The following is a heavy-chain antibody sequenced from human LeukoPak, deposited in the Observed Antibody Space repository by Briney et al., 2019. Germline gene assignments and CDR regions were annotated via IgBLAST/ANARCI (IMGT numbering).Heavy chain of an antibody. V-gene: IGHV3-48*01. CDR3: ARDGARGIAASTADY. CDR1: GFTFSSYS. D-gene: IGHD6-13*01. CDR2: ISSSSSTI. Sequence: GGSLRLSCAASGFTFSSYSMNWVRQAPGKGLEWVSYISSSSSTIYYADSVKGRFTISRDNAKNSLYLQMNSLRAEDTAVYYCARDGARGIAASTADYWGQGTLVTVSS. J-gene: IGHJ4*02.